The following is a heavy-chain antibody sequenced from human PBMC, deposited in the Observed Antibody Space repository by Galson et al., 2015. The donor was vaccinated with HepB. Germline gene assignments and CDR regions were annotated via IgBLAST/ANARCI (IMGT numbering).Heavy chain of an antibody. Sequence: SVKVSCKASGYTFIGYHLHWVRQAPGQGLEWMGRIDPKTGGTKYEQKFRGRVTITRDSSISTAYMELSSLTFDDTAFYYCVRDAQVSADYWGQGTLVTVSS. CDR2: IDPKTGGT. D-gene: IGHD2-8*01. CDR1: GYTFIGYH. J-gene: IGHJ4*02. CDR3: VRDAQVSADY. V-gene: IGHV1-2*06.